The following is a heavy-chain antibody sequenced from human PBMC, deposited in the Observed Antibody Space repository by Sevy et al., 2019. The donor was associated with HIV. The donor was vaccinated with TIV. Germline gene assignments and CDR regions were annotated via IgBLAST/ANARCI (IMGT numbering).Heavy chain of an antibody. Sequence: GGSLRLSCAASGFTFSSYAMHWVRQAPGKGLEWVAVISYDGSNKYYADSVKGRFTISRDNSKNTLYLQMNSLRAEDTAVYYCVRDAGNGDYGFYAFDIWGQGTMVTVSS. J-gene: IGHJ3*02. CDR3: VRDAGNGDYGFYAFDI. CDR2: ISYDGSNK. D-gene: IGHD4-17*01. CDR1: GFTFSSYA. V-gene: IGHV3-30-3*01.